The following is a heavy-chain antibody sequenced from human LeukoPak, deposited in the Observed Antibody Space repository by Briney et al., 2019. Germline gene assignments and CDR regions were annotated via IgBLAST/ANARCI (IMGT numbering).Heavy chain of an antibody. J-gene: IGHJ4*02. CDR1: GGTFSSYA. Sequence: ASVKVSCKASGGTFSSYAISWVRQAPGQGLEWMGITNPSGGSTSYAQKFQGRVTMTRDTSTSTVYMELRSLRSEDTAVYYCARDADDSSGYSNFDYWGQGTLVTVSS. CDR2: TNPSGGST. CDR3: ARDADDSSGYSNFDY. V-gene: IGHV1-46*01. D-gene: IGHD3-22*01.